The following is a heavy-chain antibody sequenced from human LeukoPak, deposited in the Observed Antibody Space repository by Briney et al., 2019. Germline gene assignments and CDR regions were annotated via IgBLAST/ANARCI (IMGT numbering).Heavy chain of an antibody. D-gene: IGHD6-13*01. J-gene: IGHJ5*02. CDR1: GLTFSSYW. CDR2: INSDGSST. CDR3: VTQYSSSRINWFDP. V-gene: IGHV3-74*01. Sequence: GGSLRLSCAASGLTFSSYWMHWVRQAPGKGLVWVSRINSDGSSTTYADSVKGRFTSFRDNAKTTLYLQMNSLRVDDTAVYYCVTQYSSSRINWFDPWGQGTLVTVSS.